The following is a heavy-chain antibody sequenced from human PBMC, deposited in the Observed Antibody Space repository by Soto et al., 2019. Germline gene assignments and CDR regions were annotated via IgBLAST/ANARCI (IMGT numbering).Heavy chain of an antibody. CDR3: AKDLLPNTVTTCGS. CDR2: ISSDGNNK. J-gene: IGHJ5*02. D-gene: IGHD4-17*01. V-gene: IGHV3-30*18. CDR1: GFTFDSHG. Sequence: QVQLVESGGGAVQPGRSLRLSCAASGFTFDSHGMHWVRQAPGKGLEWVAVISSDGNNKYYADSVKGRFTISRDNFNNMLYLQMSSLRAEDTAVYCCAKDLLPNTVTTCGSWGQGTLVTVSS.